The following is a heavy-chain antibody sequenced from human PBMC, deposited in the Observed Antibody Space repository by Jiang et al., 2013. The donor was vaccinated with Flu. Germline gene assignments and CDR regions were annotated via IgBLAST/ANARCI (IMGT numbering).Heavy chain of an antibody. V-gene: IGHV4-59*01. J-gene: IGHJ6*02. D-gene: IGHD2-15*01. CDR3: ARDSLLHGPQKSYGMDV. Sequence: GLVKPSETLSLTCTVSGGSISSYYWSWIRQPPGKGLEWIGYIYYSGSTNYNPSLKSRVTISVDTSKNQFSLKLSSVTAADTAVYYCARDSLLHGPQKSYGMDVWGQGTTVTVSS. CDR2: IYYSGST. CDR1: GGSISSYY.